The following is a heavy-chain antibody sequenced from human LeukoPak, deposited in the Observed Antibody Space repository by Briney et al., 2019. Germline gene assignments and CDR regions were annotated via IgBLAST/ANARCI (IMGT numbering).Heavy chain of an antibody. CDR2: IKEDASQK. CDR3: ARQVSREGHFDY. Sequence: GGSLRLSCAASGFTFNNYWLSWVRQGPGKGLEWVAHIKEDASQKYYVGSVEGRSTISGDNAKNSLYLQVNSLRGEDTAVYFCARQVSREGHFDYWGQGALVTVSS. J-gene: IGHJ4*02. D-gene: IGHD1-26*01. V-gene: IGHV3-7*01. CDR1: GFTFNNYW.